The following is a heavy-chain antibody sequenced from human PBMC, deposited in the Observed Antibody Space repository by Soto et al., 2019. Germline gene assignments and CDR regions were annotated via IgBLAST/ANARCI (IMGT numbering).Heavy chain of an antibody. CDR1: GNIFIDYW. CDR3: ARPPLPGYSIHFNS. CDR2: VYPRDSDT. J-gene: IGHJ4*02. V-gene: IGHV5-51*01. Sequence: GESLKISCKASGNIFIDYWIGWGRQMPWKGLGWMGIVYPRDSDTRYSPSFQGQVTISADRSTGTAFLQWRSLKASDTALYYCARPPLPGYSIHFNSWGQGTLVTVSS. D-gene: IGHD2-15*01.